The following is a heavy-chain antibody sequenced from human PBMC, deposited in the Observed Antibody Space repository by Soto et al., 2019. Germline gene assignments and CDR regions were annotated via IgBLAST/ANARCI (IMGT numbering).Heavy chain of an antibody. CDR2: ISGSGGST. CDR1: GFTFSSYA. J-gene: IGHJ5*02. V-gene: IGHV3-23*01. Sequence: EVQLLESGGGLVQPGGSLRLSCAASGFTFSSYAMSWVRQAPGKGLEWVSAISGSGGSTYYADSVKGRFTISRDNSKNTLYLQMNSLRAEDTAVYYCAKDLYSGSGSYSWFDPWGQGTLVTVSS. D-gene: IGHD3-10*01. CDR3: AKDLYSGSGSYSWFDP.